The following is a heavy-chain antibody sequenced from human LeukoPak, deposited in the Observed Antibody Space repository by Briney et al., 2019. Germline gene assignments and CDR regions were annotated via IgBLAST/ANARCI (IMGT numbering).Heavy chain of an antibody. CDR3: ARDSDSIDY. V-gene: IGHV3-74*01. D-gene: IGHD2-15*01. Sequence: GGSLRLSCAASGFTFSSYWMNWVRQAPGKGLVWVSRIASDGNSTTYADSVKGRFSISRDNAKNTLYLQMNSLRAEDTAVYYCARDSDSIDYWGQGTLVTVS. CDR2: IASDGNST. CDR1: GFTFSSYW. J-gene: IGHJ4*02.